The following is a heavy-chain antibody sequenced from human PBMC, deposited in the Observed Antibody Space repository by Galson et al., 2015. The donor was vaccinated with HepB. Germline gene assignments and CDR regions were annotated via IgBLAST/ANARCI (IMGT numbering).Heavy chain of an antibody. V-gene: IGHV1-2*06. D-gene: IGHD4-17*01. CDR2: INPNSGGT. CDR1: GYTFTGYY. CDR3: ARGATVTLWDY. J-gene: IGHJ4*02. Sequence: SVKVSCKASGYTFTGYYMHWVRQAPGQGLEWVGRINPNSGGTNYAQKFQGRVTMTRDTSISTAYMELSGLRSDDTAVYFCARGATVTLWDYWGQGTLVTVSS.